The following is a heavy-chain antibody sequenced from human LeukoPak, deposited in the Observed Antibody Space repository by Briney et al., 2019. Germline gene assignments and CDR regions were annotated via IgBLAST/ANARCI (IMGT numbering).Heavy chain of an antibody. CDR3: ARKGTIHHIFDY. J-gene: IGHJ4*02. CDR1: GGSISSGDYY. Sequence: PSETLSLTCTVSGGSISSGDYYWSWIRQPPGKGLEWIGYIYYSGSTYYNPSLKSRVTISVDTSKNQFSLKLTSVTAADTAVYYCARKGTIHHIFDYWGQGTLVTVSS. D-gene: IGHD3-3*01. V-gene: IGHV4-30-4*02. CDR2: IYYSGST.